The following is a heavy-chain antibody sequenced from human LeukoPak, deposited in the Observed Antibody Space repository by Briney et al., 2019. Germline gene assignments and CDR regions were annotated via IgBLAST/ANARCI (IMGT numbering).Heavy chain of an antibody. J-gene: IGHJ6*03. Sequence: SETLSLTCAVYGGSFSGYYWSWIRQPPGKGLEWIGEINHSGSTNYNPSLKSRVTISVDTSKNQFSLKLSSVPAADTAVYYCARAVYYYYMDVWGKGTTVTVSS. D-gene: IGHD4-17*01. CDR1: GGSFSGYY. CDR3: ARAVYYYYMDV. V-gene: IGHV4-34*01. CDR2: INHSGST.